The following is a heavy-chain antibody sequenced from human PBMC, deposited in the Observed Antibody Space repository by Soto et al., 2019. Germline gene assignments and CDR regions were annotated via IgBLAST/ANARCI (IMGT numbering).Heavy chain of an antibody. Sequence: PSETLSLTCAVYGGSFSGYYWSWILQPPWKGLEWIGEINHSGSTNYNPSLKSRVTISVDTSKNQFSLKLSSVTAADTAVYYCARGGSYYDILTGYSSNWFDPWGQGTLVTVSS. D-gene: IGHD3-9*01. CDR1: GGSFSGYY. CDR3: ARGGSYYDILTGYSSNWFDP. J-gene: IGHJ5*02. V-gene: IGHV4-34*01. CDR2: INHSGST.